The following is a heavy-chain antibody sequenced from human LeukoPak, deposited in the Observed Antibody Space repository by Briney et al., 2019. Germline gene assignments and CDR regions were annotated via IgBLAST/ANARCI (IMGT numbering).Heavy chain of an antibody. CDR3: ARGPRVVVVPRHWFDP. CDR1: GFTLSGYW. Sequence: GSLRLSCAASGFTLSGYWMSWVRQAPGKGLEWIGEINHSGSTNYNPSLKSRVTISVDTSKNQFSLKLSSVTAADTAVYYCARGPRVVVVPRHWFDPWGQGTLVTVSS. J-gene: IGHJ5*02. D-gene: IGHD2-15*01. V-gene: IGHV4-34*01. CDR2: INHSGST.